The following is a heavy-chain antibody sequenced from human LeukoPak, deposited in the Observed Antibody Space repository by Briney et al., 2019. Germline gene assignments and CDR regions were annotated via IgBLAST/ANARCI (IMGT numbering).Heavy chain of an antibody. Sequence: PSETLSLTCTVSGGSISSSSYYWGWIRQPPGKGLEWIGNIYYSGRTYYNPSLKSRVTIPVDTPKNQFSLKLSSVTAADTAVYYCARGVTMIVVVIHDWYFDLWGRGTLVTVSS. J-gene: IGHJ2*01. CDR2: IYYSGRT. V-gene: IGHV4-39*01. CDR1: GGSISSSSYY. D-gene: IGHD3-22*01. CDR3: ARGVTMIVVVIHDWYFDL.